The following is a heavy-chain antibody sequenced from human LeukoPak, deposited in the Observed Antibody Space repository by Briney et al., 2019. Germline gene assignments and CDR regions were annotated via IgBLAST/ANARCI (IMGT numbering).Heavy chain of an antibody. D-gene: IGHD4-17*01. CDR2: IYPGDSDT. J-gene: IGHJ2*01. Sequence: GESLKISCKGSGYSFTSYWIGWVRQMPGKGLEWMGIIYPGDSDTRYSPSFQGQVTISADKSISTAYLQWSSLKASDTAMYYCARRAGTIYGDYSRGVDWYFDLWGRGTLVTVSS. CDR1: GYSFTSYW. CDR3: ARRAGTIYGDYSRGVDWYFDL. V-gene: IGHV5-51*01.